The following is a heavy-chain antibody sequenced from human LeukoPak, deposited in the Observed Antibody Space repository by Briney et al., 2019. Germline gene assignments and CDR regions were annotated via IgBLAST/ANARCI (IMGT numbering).Heavy chain of an antibody. Sequence: SETLSLTCAVSGDSITSSKWWSWVRQSPEKGLEWIGEIYHSGATNYNPSLKSRVTMSVDKSKNQFALNLSSVTAADTAVYYCASGSHAVTTHFDYWGQGTLVTASS. CDR1: GDSITSSKW. CDR3: ASGSHAVTTHFDY. V-gene: IGHV4-4*02. D-gene: IGHD3-16*01. J-gene: IGHJ4*02. CDR2: IYHSGAT.